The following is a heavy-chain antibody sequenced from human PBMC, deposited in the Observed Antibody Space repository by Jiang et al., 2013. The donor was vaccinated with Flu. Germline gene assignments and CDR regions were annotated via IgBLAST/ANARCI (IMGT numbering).Heavy chain of an antibody. CDR2: INANSGGT. D-gene: IGHD1-26*01. V-gene: IGHV1-2*02. Sequence: GYYMHWVRQAPGQGLEWMGWINANSGGTNYAQKFQGRVTMTRDTSISTAYMELSRLRSDDTAVYYCARDVGATGGVCGYWGQGTLVTVSS. J-gene: IGHJ4*02. CDR3: ARDVGATGGVCGY. CDR1: GYY.